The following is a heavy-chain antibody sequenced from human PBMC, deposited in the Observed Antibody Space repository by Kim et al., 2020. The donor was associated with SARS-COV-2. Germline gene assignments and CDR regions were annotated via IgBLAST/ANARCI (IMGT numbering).Heavy chain of an antibody. CDR3: ARVPRVPSYSSSWYWFDP. V-gene: IGHV1-46*01. J-gene: IGHJ5*02. Sequence: QGRVTMTRDTSTSTVYMELSSLRSEDTAVYYCARVPRVPSYSSSWYWFDPWGQGTLVTVSS. D-gene: IGHD6-13*01.